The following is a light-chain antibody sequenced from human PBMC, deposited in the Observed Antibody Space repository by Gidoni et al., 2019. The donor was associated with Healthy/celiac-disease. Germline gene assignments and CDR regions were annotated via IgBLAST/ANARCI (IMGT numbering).Light chain of an antibody. CDR2: DAS. Sequence: EIVLTQSPATLSLSPGERATLYCRASQSVSSYLAWYQQKPGQAPRLLIYDASNRATGIPARFSGSGSGTDFTLTISSLEPEDFAVYYCQQRSNWPLTFXGXTKVEIK. CDR3: QQRSNWPLT. CDR1: QSVSSY. J-gene: IGKJ4*01. V-gene: IGKV3-11*01.